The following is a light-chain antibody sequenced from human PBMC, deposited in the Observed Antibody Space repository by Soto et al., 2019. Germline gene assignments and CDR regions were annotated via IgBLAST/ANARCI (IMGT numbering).Light chain of an antibody. CDR3: QQYLTMPYT. CDR1: DSVLYGSQNRNY. Sequence: DIVMTQSPDSLAVSLGERATINCKSNDSVLYGSQNRNYFAWYQQKPGQPPKLLIHWASTRESGVPDRFSGGGSGTDFTLTISNLQAEDGAVYFCQQYLTMPYTFGQGTRLEIK. CDR2: WAS. J-gene: IGKJ2*01. V-gene: IGKV4-1*01.